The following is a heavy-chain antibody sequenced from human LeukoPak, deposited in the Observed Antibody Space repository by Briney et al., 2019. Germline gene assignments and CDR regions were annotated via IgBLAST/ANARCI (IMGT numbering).Heavy chain of an antibody. J-gene: IGHJ4*02. V-gene: IGHV1-18*01. CDR1: GYTFTTYG. Sequence: ASVKVSCKASGYTFTTYGVSWVRQAPGQGLEWMGWISGDDGNTNYAQKLRGRVTMTTDTSTSTAYMDLRSLRSDDTALYYCARTVTTSSYYFDYWGQGTLVTVSS. CDR2: ISGDDGNT. CDR3: ARTVTTSSYYFDY. D-gene: IGHD4-17*01.